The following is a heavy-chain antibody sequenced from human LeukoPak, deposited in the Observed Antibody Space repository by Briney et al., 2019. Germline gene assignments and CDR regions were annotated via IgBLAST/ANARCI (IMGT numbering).Heavy chain of an antibody. V-gene: IGHV1-18*01. CDR2: ISPYIQNT. D-gene: IGHD1-1*01. J-gene: IGHJ5*02. CDR3: ARDEETPTYPNWIDT. Sequence: ASVKVSCKASGYSFSSFGISWLRQAPGQGLEWMGWISPYIQNTNFAQKFQGRVTLTADISTSIAYMEVRSLRSDDTAVYYCARDEETPTYPNWIDTWGQGTLVTVSS. CDR1: GYSFSSFG.